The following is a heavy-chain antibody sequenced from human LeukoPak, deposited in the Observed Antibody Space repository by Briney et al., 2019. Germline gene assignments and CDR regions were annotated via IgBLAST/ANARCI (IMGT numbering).Heavy chain of an antibody. CDR2: ISSSSSYI. Sequence: PGGSLRLSCAASGFTFSSYSMNWVRQAPGKGLEWVSSISSSSSYIYYADSVKGRFTISRDNAKNSLYLQMNSLRAEDTAVYYCARVDSSGWYPEFDYWGQGTLVTVSP. D-gene: IGHD6-19*01. CDR3: ARVDSSGWYPEFDY. J-gene: IGHJ4*02. CDR1: GFTFSSYS. V-gene: IGHV3-21*01.